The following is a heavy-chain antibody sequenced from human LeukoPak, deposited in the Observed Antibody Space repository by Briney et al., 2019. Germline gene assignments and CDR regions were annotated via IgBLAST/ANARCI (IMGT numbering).Heavy chain of an antibody. V-gene: IGHV3-30*02. D-gene: IGHD2-21*01. CDR3: AKALLAYCGGDCYSAYDAFDI. CDR2: IWYGGSNK. CDR1: GFTFSSYG. Sequence: GGSLRLSCAASGFTFSSYGMHWVRQAPGKGLEWVAVIWYGGSNKYYADSVKGRFTISRDNSKNTLYLQMNSLRAEDTAVYYCAKALLAYCGGDCYSAYDAFDIWGQGTMVTVSS. J-gene: IGHJ3*02.